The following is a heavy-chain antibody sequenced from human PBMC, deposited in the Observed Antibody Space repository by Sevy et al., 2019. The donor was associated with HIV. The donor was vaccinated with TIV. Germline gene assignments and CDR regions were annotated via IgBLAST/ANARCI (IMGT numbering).Heavy chain of an antibody. V-gene: IGHV1-8*01. CDR2: MNPNRGNT. CDR1: GYTFTSYD. J-gene: IGHJ4*02. CDR3: ARAGSGWYDHYFDP. Sequence: ASVKVSCKASGYTFTSYDINWVRQATGQGLEWMGWMNPNRGNTGYAQKFQGRVTMTRNTSISTAYMELSSLRSEDTAMYYCARAGSGWYDHYFDPWGQGTRVTVSS. D-gene: IGHD6-19*01.